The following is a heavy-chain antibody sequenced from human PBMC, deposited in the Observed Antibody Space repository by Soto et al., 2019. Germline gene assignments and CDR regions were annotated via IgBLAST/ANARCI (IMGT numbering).Heavy chain of an antibody. CDR3: ARVSSRYCSGGSCYSAIQTSDY. CDR2: ISDSGST. Sequence: SETLSLTCSVSGGSISDYYWSWIRQPPGKGLEWIGYISDSGSTDYNPYLKSRVTISADTSKNQVSLKLSSVTAADTAVYYCARVSSRYCSGGSCYSAIQTSDYWGQGMLVTVSS. V-gene: IGHV4-59*12. J-gene: IGHJ4*02. CDR1: GGSISDYY. D-gene: IGHD2-15*01.